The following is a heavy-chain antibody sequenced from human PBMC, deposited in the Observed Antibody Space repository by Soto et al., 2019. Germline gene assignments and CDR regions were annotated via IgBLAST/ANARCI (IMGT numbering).Heavy chain of an antibody. J-gene: IGHJ4*02. CDR3: ARDRGFDILTGLDY. Sequence: LRLSCAASGFTFSSCGMHWVRQAPGKGLEWVAVIWYDGSNKYYADSVKGRFTISRDNSKNTLYLQMNSLRAEDTAVYYCARDRGFDILTGLDYWGQGTLVTVSS. D-gene: IGHD3-9*01. CDR1: GFTFSSCG. CDR2: IWYDGSNK. V-gene: IGHV3-33*01.